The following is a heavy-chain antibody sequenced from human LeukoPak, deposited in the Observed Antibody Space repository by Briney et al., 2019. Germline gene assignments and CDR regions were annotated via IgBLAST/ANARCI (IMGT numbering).Heavy chain of an antibody. CDR3: ARVYNSSGWYYFDY. J-gene: IGHJ4*02. CDR2: INPNSGGT. Sequence: ASVKVSCKASGYTFTGYYMHWVRQAPGQGLEWMGWINPNSGGTNYAQKFQGRATMTRDTSISTAYMELSRLRSDDTAVYYCARVYNSSGWYYFDYWGQGTLVTVSS. V-gene: IGHV1-2*02. CDR1: GYTFTGYY. D-gene: IGHD6-19*01.